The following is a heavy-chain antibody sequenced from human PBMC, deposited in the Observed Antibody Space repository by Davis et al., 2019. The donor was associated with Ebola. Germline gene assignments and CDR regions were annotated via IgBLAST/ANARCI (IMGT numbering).Heavy chain of an antibody. V-gene: IGHV4-31*03. CDR1: GGSISRGGSY. J-gene: IGHJ6*03. CDR3: ARDLRYDSSGYDYYFYMDV. D-gene: IGHD3-22*01. Sequence: PSETLSLTCTVSGGSISRGGSYWTWIRQHPGKGLEWIGYIYYSGSTYYKPPLKSRVTISLDTSKNQFSLNLYSVTAADTAVYYCARDLRYDSSGYDYYFYMDVWGKGTTVTVSS. CDR2: IYYSGST.